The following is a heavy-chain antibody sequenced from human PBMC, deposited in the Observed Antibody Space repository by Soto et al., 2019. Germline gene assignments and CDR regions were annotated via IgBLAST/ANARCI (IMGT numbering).Heavy chain of an antibody. V-gene: IGHV3-23*01. CDR3: AKEEGYSSGWTEIDY. CDR1: GFTFRSYA. CDR2: ISGSGVST. J-gene: IGHJ4*02. Sequence: GGSLRLSCAASGFTFRSYAMSWVRQAPGKGLEWVSAISGSGVSTYYADSVKGRFTISRDNSKNTLYLQMNSLRAEDTAVYYCAKEEGYSSGWTEIDYWGQGTLVTVSS. D-gene: IGHD6-19*01.